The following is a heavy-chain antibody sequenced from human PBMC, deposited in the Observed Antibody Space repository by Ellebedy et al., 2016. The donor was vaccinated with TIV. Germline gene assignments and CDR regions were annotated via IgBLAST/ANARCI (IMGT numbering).Heavy chain of an antibody. CDR2: INHSGST. V-gene: IGHV4-34*01. CDR3: ARAFQYSSGWAFDY. CDR1: GGSINGRNYY. Sequence: MPSETLSLTCTVSGGSINGRNYYWSWIRPSPEKGLEWIGEINHSGSTSYNPSLKSRVSISVDTPKKQFSLKLGSVTAADTAVYYCARAFQYSSGWAFDYWGQGTLVTVSS. J-gene: IGHJ4*02. D-gene: IGHD6-19*01.